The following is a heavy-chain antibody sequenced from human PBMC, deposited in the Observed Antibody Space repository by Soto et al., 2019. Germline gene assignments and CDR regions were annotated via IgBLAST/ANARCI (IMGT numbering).Heavy chain of an antibody. J-gene: IGHJ4*02. CDR3: ARGASYCSSTSCLYYFDY. V-gene: IGHV4-31*03. D-gene: IGHD2-2*01. CDR2: IYYSGST. Sequence: QVQLQESGPGLVKPSQTLSLTCTVSGGSISSGGYYWSWIRQHPGKGLEWIGYIYYSGSTYYNPSLKSRVTISVDTPKNQFSLKLSSVTAADTAVYYCARGASYCSSTSCLYYFDYWGQGTLVTVSS. CDR1: GGSISSGGYY.